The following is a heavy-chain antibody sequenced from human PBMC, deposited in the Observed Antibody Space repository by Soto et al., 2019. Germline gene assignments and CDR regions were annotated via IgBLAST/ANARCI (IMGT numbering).Heavy chain of an antibody. CDR3: APWFGAFDY. J-gene: IGHJ4*02. V-gene: IGHV3-30*03. Sequence: QVQLVESGGGVVQLGRSLRLSCAASGFTFSSYGMHWVRQAPGKGLEWVAVISYDGSNKYYADSVKGRFTISRDNSKNTLYLQMNGVRAEDTGVYYCAPWFGAFDYWGQGTLVTVSS. D-gene: IGHD3-10*01. CDR1: GFTFSSYG. CDR2: ISYDGSNK.